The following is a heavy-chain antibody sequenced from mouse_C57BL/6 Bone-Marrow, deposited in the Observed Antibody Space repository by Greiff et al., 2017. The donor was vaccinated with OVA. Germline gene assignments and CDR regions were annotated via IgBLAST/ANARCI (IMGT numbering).Heavy chain of an antibody. CDR3: ASQAWFAY. CDR1: GYTFTSYW. J-gene: IGHJ3*01. Sequence: VQVVESGAELVKPGASVKLSCKASGYTFTSYWMHWVKQRPGQGLEWIGMIHPNSGSTNYNEKFKSKATLTVDKSSSTAYMQLSSLTSEDSAVYYCASQAWFAYWGQGTLVTVSA. D-gene: IGHD3-2*02. V-gene: IGHV1-64*01. CDR2: IHPNSGST.